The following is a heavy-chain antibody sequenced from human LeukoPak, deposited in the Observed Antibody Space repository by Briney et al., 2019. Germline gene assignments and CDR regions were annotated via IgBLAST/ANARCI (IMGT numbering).Heavy chain of an antibody. D-gene: IGHD6-19*01. CDR2: INPSGGST. CDR3: ARDPRGAVAGTRNGMDV. Sequence: ASVKVSCKASGYIVTDYYMHWVRQAPGQGLEWMGIINPSGGSTSYAQKFQGRVTMTRDTSTSTVYMELSNLRSEDTAVYYCARDPRGAVAGTRNGMDVWGQGTTVTVSS. CDR1: GYIVTDYY. V-gene: IGHV1-46*01. J-gene: IGHJ6*02.